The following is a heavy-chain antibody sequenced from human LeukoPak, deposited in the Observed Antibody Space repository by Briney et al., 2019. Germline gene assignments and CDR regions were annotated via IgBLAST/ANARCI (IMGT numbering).Heavy chain of an antibody. CDR1: GFTFDDYG. CDR3: ARDGVILWFGEFYYYMDV. Sequence: PGGSLRLSCAASGFTFDDYGMSWVRQAPGKGLEWGSGTNWNGGSTGYADSVKGRFTISRDKAKNSLYLQMNSLRAEGTALYYCARDGVILWFGEFYYYMDVWGKGTTVTVSS. J-gene: IGHJ6*03. CDR2: TNWNGGST. D-gene: IGHD3-10*01. V-gene: IGHV3-20*04.